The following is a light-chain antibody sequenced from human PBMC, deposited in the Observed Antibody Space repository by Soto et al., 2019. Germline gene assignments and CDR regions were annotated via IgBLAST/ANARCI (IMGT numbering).Light chain of an antibody. J-gene: IGLJ2*01. CDR1: SSDVGSYNR. Sequence: QSALTQPASVSGSPGQSITISCTGSSSDVGSYNRVSWYQQYPGKAPKLMIFDGTRRPSGVSNRFSGSKSGNTASLTISGLQPEDEGDYHCCSYSGIATTIFGGGTKLTVL. CDR2: DGT. V-gene: IGLV2-23*01. CDR3: CSYSGIATTI.